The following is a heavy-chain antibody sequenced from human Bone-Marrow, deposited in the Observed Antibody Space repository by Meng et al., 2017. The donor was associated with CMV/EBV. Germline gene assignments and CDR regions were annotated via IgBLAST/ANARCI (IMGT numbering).Heavy chain of an antibody. D-gene: IGHD6-19*01. CDR3: ARLYSGWSGWSDP. CDR2: IYYSGST. V-gene: IGHV4-59*01. J-gene: IGHJ5*02. Sequence: GSLRLSCTVSGGSISSYYWSWIRQPPGKGLEWIGYIYYSGSTNYNPSLKSRVTISVDTSKNQFSLKLSSVTAADTAVYYCARLYSGWSGWSDPWGQGNLVNVDS. CDR1: GGSISSYY.